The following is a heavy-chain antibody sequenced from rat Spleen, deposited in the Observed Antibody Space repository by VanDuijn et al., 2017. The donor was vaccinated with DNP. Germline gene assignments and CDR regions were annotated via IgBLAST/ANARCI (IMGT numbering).Heavy chain of an antibody. J-gene: IGHJ1*01. Sequence: EVRLQESGSGLVQPSQSLSLTCSVTGYSITSNYWAWIRKFPGNKMEWIGYINYSGSTGYNPSLKSRISITRDTSKNQFFLQLNSVTTEDTATYYCARGVSSYYGYNSYWYFDFWGPGTMVTVSS. CDR2: INYSGST. D-gene: IGHD1-9*01. V-gene: IGHV3-1*01. CDR1: GYSITSNY. CDR3: ARGVSSYYGYNSYWYFDF.